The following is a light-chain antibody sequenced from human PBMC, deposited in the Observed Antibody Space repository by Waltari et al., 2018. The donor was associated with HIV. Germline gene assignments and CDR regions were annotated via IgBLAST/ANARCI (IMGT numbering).Light chain of an antibody. CDR2: RND. V-gene: IGLV1-47*01. J-gene: IGLJ2*01. CDR1: SSDIGSNH. CDR3: STWDGSLGAYV. Sequence: QSVLTQPPSTSGTPGPRVTISCSGGSSDIGSNHVYWYQLVPGTTAKLLIYRNDQRPSGVPDRFSGSKSGTSASLAVSGLRPDDEAEYFCSTWDGSLGAYVFGGGTKLTVL.